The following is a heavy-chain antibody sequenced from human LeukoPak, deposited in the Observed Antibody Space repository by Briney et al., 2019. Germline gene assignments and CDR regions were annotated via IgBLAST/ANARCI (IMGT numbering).Heavy chain of an antibody. D-gene: IGHD3-3*01. CDR3: ARGSYDFWSGSKYYFDY. J-gene: IGHJ4*02. CDR2: IYYSGST. V-gene: IGHV4-59*11. CDR1: GGSISSHY. Sequence: PSETLSLTCTVSGGSISSHYWSWIRQPPGKGLEWIRYIYYSGSTNYNPSLKSRVTISVDTSKNQFSLKLSSVTAADTAVYYCARGSYDFWSGSKYYFDYWGQGTLVTVSS.